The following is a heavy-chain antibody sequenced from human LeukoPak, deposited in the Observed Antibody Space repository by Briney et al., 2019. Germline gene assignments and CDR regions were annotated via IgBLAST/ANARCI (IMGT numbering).Heavy chain of an antibody. CDR1: GFTFSRYS. Sequence: PGGSLRLSCAASGFTFSRYSMNWVRQAPGKGLEWVSYISSSSSTIYYADSVKGRFTISRDNAKNSLYLQMNSLRAEDTAVYYCARDISGTRNWFDPWGQGTLVTVSS. J-gene: IGHJ5*02. D-gene: IGHD1-7*01. CDR3: ARDISGTRNWFDP. CDR2: ISSSSSTI. V-gene: IGHV3-48*04.